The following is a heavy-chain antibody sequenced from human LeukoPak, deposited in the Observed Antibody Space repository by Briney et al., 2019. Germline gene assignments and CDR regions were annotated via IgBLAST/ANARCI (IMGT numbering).Heavy chain of an antibody. Sequence: GASVKVSCKASGYTFNNCDINWVRQASGQGLEWIGWMNPNSGSTFYAETFQGRVTMTRNTSIFTAYMDLSSLKSEDTAVYYCARGSQPTYYYGSGSYPDYWGQGTLVTVSS. CDR3: ARGSQPTYYYGSGSYPDY. CDR2: MNPNSGST. V-gene: IGHV1-8*02. CDR1: GYTFNNCD. D-gene: IGHD3-10*01. J-gene: IGHJ4*02.